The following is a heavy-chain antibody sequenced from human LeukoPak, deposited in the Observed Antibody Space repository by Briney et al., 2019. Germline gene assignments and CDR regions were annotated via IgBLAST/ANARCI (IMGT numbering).Heavy chain of an antibody. V-gene: IGHV4-61*02. CDR3: ARDKGERDPTVITKGSGYYYMDV. Sequence: SETLSLTCTVSGGSISSGSYYWSWIRQPAGKGLEWIGRIYTSGSTNYNPSLKSRVTISVDTSKNQFSLKLSSVTAADTAVYYCARDKGERDPTVITKGSGYYYMDVWGKGTTVTVSS. CDR2: IYTSGST. CDR1: GGSISSGSYY. D-gene: IGHD4-11*01. J-gene: IGHJ6*03.